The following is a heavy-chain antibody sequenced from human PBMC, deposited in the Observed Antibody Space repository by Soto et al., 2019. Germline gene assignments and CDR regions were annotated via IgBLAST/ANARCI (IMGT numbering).Heavy chain of an antibody. CDR3: ARDQISGSAFDI. CDR1: GGSISTTNW. Sequence: SETLSLTCAVSGGSISTTNWWSWVRQTPGKGLEWIGEIYHSESTNYNPSLKSRVTMSVDKSKNQFSLKLSSVTAADTAVYYCARDQISGSAFDIWGQGTMVT. V-gene: IGHV4-4*02. D-gene: IGHD6-19*01. J-gene: IGHJ3*02. CDR2: IYHSEST.